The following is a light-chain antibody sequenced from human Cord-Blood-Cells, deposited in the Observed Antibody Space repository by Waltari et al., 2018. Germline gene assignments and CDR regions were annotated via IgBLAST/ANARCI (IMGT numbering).Light chain of an antibody. CDR2: EGS. J-gene: IGLJ3*02. CDR1: SSDVGSYNL. Sequence: HSVLTQPASESQSPGQSITIPCTGTSSDVGSYNLVSWYQQHPGKAPKLIIYEGSKRPSGVTNRFSGSKSGNTASLTISGLQAEDEADYYCCSYAGSSTWVFGGGTKLTVL. V-gene: IGLV2-23*01. CDR3: CSYAGSSTWV.